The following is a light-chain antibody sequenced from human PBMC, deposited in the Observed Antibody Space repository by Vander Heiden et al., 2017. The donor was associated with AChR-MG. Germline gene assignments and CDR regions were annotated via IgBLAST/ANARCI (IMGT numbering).Light chain of an antibody. CDR3: QQTYSTPTT. Sequence: DIQMTQSPSSLSASVGDRVTITCRAGQSISNYLNWYQQTPGKAPKLLIYAASSLQSGVPSRFSGSGSGTDFTLTISSLQPEDFATYYCQQTYSTPTTFGQGTKLDIK. CDR2: AAS. V-gene: IGKV1-39*01. J-gene: IGKJ2*01. CDR1: QSISNY.